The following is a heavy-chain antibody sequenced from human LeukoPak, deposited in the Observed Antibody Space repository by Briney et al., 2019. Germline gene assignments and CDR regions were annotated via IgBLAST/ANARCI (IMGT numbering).Heavy chain of an antibody. J-gene: IGHJ6*04. CDR2: IKTDGSNT. V-gene: IGHV3-74*01. Sequence: GGSLRLSCAASGFTFSSYWMHWVRQAPGKGLVWVSRIKTDGSNTNYADSVKGRFTISRDNAKNTLYLQMNSLRAEDTAVYYCAELGITMIGGVWGKGTTVTISS. CDR1: GFTFSSYW. CDR3: AELGITMIGGV. D-gene: IGHD3-10*02.